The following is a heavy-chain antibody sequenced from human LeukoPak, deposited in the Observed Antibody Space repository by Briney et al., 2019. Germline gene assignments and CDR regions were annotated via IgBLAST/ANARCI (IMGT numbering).Heavy chain of an antibody. Sequence: ASVKVSCKASGYTFTSYGISWVRQAPGQGLEWMGWISAYNGNTNYAQKLQGRVTITADKSTSTAYMELSSLRSEDTAVYYCARHIVGAITFNYWGQGTLVTVSS. CDR2: ISAYNGNT. V-gene: IGHV1-18*01. CDR3: ARHIVGAITFNY. D-gene: IGHD1-26*01. J-gene: IGHJ4*02. CDR1: GYTFTSYG.